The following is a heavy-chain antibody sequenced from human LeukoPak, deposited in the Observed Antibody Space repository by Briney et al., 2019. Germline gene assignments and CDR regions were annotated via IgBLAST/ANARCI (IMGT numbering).Heavy chain of an antibody. CDR1: GGSINNHH. CDR3: ARDIANSESYWGDYFYFYGMDV. D-gene: IGHD3-10*01. Sequence: SETLPLTCNVSGGSINNHHWSWIRQPAGKGLEWIGRVSSTGSTNYNPSLTSRLTMSVDTSNKQFSLRLRSVTAADTAVYYCARDIANSESYWGDYFYFYGMDVWGQGTTVTVSS. V-gene: IGHV4-4*07. J-gene: IGHJ6*02. CDR2: VSSTGST.